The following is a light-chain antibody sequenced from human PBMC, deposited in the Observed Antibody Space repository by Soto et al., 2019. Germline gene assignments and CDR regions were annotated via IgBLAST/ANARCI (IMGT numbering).Light chain of an antibody. V-gene: IGKV3-15*01. CDR1: QSVGSN. Sequence: EIVMTQSPATLSVSPGERATLSCRASQSVGSNLAWYQQKPGQAPRLLIYGASTRATDIPARFSGSGSGTEFTLTISILQSEDFAVYCCQQYNNWPLFTFGPGTKVDIK. J-gene: IGKJ3*01. CDR3: QQYNNWPLFT. CDR2: GAS.